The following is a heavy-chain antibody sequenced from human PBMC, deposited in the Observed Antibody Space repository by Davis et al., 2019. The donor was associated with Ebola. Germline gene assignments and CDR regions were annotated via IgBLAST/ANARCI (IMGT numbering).Heavy chain of an antibody. CDR3: AKDNRGYCSGGSCYLFDY. Sequence: HTGGSLRLSCAASGFSFSSYWLSWVRQAPGKGLVWVSRINSDGSSTSYADSVKGRFTISRDNARNTLYLQMNSLRAEDTAVYYCAKDNRGYCSGGSCYLFDYWGQGTLVTVSS. J-gene: IGHJ4*02. CDR1: GFSFSSYW. CDR2: INSDGSST. V-gene: IGHV3-74*01. D-gene: IGHD2-15*01.